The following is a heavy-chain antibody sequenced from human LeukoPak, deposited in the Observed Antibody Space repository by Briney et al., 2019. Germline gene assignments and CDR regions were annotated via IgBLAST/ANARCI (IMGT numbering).Heavy chain of an antibody. V-gene: IGHV3-53*01. Sequence: GGSLRLSCAASGFTVSSNYMSWVRQAPGKGLEWVSVIYAGGSTNYADSVKGRFTISRGNSKNTLYLQINSLRDEDTAVYYCARGGATYGFILAFWGQGTLVTVSS. CDR2: IYAGGST. J-gene: IGHJ4*02. D-gene: IGHD4-17*01. CDR1: GFTVSSNY. CDR3: ARGGATYGFILAF.